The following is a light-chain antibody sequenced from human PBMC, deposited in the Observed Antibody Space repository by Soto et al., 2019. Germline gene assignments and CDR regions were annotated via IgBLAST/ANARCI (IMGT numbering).Light chain of an antibody. Sequence: EIVLTQSPATLSLSPGERATLSCRASQSVSSYLAWYQQKPGQAPRLLIYAASNRATGIPARFSGSGSGTDFTLTIGSLEPEDFAVYYGQQRSEWPPFTVGPGTKVDIK. J-gene: IGKJ3*01. CDR2: AAS. CDR1: QSVSSY. V-gene: IGKV3-11*01. CDR3: QQRSEWPPFT.